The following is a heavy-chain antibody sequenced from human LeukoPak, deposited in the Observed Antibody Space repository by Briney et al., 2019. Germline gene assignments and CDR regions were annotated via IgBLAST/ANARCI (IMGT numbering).Heavy chain of an antibody. Sequence: SETLSLTCTVSGGSISSYYWSWIRQPPGKGLEWIGYIYYSGSTIYNPSLKSRVTISVDTSKNQFSLKLSSVTAADTAVYYCARVGYDSSGYIAFDIWGQGTMVTVSS. CDR3: ARVGYDSSGYIAFDI. D-gene: IGHD3-22*01. CDR2: IYYSGST. J-gene: IGHJ3*02. V-gene: IGHV4-59*01. CDR1: GGSISSYY.